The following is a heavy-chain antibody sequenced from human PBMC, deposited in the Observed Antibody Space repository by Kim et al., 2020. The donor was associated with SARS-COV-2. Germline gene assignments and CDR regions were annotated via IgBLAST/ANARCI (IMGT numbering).Heavy chain of an antibody. J-gene: IGHJ4*01. V-gene: IGHV3-23*01. CDR1: GFTFYRRY. Sequence: GGSLRLSCVASGFTFYRRYMNWVRQAPGKGLEWVASISETGGSTFYAESVKGRFSISRDNSRNTIFLQMNNLRGDDTAVYFCAKDRGGSGQYVDFDYWG. CDR3: AKDRGGSGQYVDFDY. D-gene: IGHD6-19*01. CDR2: ISETGGST.